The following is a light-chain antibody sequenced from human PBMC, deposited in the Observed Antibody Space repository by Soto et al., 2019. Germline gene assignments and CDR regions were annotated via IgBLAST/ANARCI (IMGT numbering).Light chain of an antibody. J-gene: IGKJ5*01. V-gene: IGKV3-20*01. CDR3: QQYGSTPSIT. CDR2: AAS. Sequence: EIVLTQSPGTLSLSPGERATLSCRASQSVTSNYLAWYQLKPGQAPRLLIYAASNTATGIPDRFSDSGSGTDFTLSISRLEPEDFAVYYCQQYGSTPSITFGQGTRLEIK. CDR1: QSVTSNY.